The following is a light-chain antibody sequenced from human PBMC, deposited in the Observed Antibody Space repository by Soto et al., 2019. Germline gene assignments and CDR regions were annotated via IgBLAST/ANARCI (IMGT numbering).Light chain of an antibody. CDR2: EVT. Sequence: QSALTQPASVSGSPGQSIAISCTGTSSDVGGYDYVSWYQQHPDKAPKLMIYEVTKRPSWVSNRFSGSKSGNTASLTISRLQPEDEADYYCSSHTSGSTRVFGSGTKLTVL. V-gene: IGLV2-14*01. J-gene: IGLJ1*01. CDR1: SSDVGGYDY. CDR3: SSHTSGSTRV.